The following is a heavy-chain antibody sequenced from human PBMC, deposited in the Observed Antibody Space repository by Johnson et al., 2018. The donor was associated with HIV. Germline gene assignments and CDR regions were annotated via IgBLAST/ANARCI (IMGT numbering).Heavy chain of an antibody. Sequence: QVQLVESGGGLVKPGVSLRLSCAASGFTFSDYYMSWIRQAPGKGLEWVSYISSSGSTIYYADSVKGRFTISRDNAKNSLYLQVNGLRAEDTAVYYCARSYSRWDDVFDIWGQGTMVTVSS. CDR1: GFTFSDYY. D-gene: IGHD1-26*01. V-gene: IGHV3-11*04. CDR3: ARSYSRWDDVFDI. CDR2: ISSSGSTI. J-gene: IGHJ3*02.